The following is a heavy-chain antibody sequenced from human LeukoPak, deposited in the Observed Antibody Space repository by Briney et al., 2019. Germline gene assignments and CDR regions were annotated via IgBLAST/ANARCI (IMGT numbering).Heavy chain of an antibody. D-gene: IGHD3-22*01. Sequence: AGGSLRLSCAVSGLTVSSNYMSWVRQAPGKGLEWVSILYSGGSTYYADSVEGRFTISRDNSKNTMYLQMNSLRAEDTAVYYCARTYDLSGPSAFDIWGHGTVVTVSS. V-gene: IGHV3-66*01. CDR1: GLTVSSNY. CDR2: LYSGGST. J-gene: IGHJ3*02. CDR3: ARTYDLSGPSAFDI.